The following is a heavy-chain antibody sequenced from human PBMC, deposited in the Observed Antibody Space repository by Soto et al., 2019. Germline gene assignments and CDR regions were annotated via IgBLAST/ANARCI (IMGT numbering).Heavy chain of an antibody. D-gene: IGHD5-12*01. Sequence: GGSLRLSXAAAGFTFSSYWMHWVRQAPGKGLVWVSRINSDGSSTSYADSVKGRFTISRDNAKNTLYLQMNSLRAEDTAVYYCARTLGFEATILGYWGQGTLVTVSS. V-gene: IGHV3-74*01. J-gene: IGHJ4*02. CDR1: GFTFSSYW. CDR3: ARTLGFEATILGY. CDR2: INSDGSST.